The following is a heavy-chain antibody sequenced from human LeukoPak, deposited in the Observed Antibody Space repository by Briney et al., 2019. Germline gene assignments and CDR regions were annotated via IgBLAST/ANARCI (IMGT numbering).Heavy chain of an antibody. CDR2: IYYSGST. D-gene: IGHD2-21*01. CDR3: AGVRAVDWWFDP. Sequence: PSETLSLTCTVSGGSISSYYWSWIRQPPGKGLEWIGYIYYSGSTNYNPSLKSRVTISVDTSKNQFSLKLSSVTAADTAVYYCAGVRAVDWWFDPWGQGTLVTVSS. J-gene: IGHJ5*02. V-gene: IGHV4-59*01. CDR1: GGSISSYY.